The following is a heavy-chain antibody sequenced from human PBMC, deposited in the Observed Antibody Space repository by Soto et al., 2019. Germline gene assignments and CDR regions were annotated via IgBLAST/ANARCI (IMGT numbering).Heavy chain of an antibody. V-gene: IGHV1-58*01. Sequence: SVKVSCKASGFTFTSSAVQWVRQARGQRLEWIGWIVVGSGNTNYAQKFQERVTITRDMSTSTAYMELSSLRSEDTAVYYCAADVPHSRGSLIFDYWGQGTLVTVSS. CDR3: AADVPHSRGSLIFDY. CDR1: GFTFTSSA. D-gene: IGHD6-19*01. J-gene: IGHJ4*02. CDR2: IVVGSGNT.